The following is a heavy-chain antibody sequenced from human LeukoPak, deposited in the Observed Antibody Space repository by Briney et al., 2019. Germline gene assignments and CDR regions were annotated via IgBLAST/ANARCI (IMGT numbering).Heavy chain of an antibody. V-gene: IGHV4-39*07. CDR1: SGSISSGAYY. Sequence: PSETLSLTCTVSSGSISSGAYYWGWIRQPPGKGLEWVGSIYHSGSTFYHPSLKGRVTISVDTSKNQFYLKLTSVTAADTAVFFCAREEFGTACFDSWGQGTLVTVSS. CDR2: IYHSGST. J-gene: IGHJ4*02. CDR3: AREEFGTACFDS. D-gene: IGHD3/OR15-3a*01.